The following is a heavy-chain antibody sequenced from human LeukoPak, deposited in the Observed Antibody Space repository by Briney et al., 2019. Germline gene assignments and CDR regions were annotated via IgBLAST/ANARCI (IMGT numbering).Heavy chain of an antibody. CDR2: ISSSGSGGNT. J-gene: IGHJ2*01. V-gene: IGHV3-23*01. D-gene: IGHD1-26*01. Sequence: QSGGSLRLSCAASGFPFSSYAMSWVRQAPGKGLEWVSGISSSGSGGNTYYAASVKGRFTISRASSQNPLFLHMNTPTAEDTAIYYCAKDRPVGASYWYFDLWGRGTLVTVSS. CDR3: AKDRPVGASYWYFDL. CDR1: GFPFSSYA.